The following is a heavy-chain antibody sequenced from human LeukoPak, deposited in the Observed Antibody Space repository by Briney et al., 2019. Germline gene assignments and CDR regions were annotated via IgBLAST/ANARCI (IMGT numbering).Heavy chain of an antibody. V-gene: IGHV4-38-2*01. J-gene: IGHJ3*02. D-gene: IGHD6-13*01. CDR1: GYSISSGYY. Sequence: SETLSLTCAVSGYSISSGYYWGWIRQPPGKGLEWIGSIYHSGSTYYNPSLKSRVTISVDTSKNQFSLKLSSVTAADTAVYYCGSLPVIAATGDDAFDIWGQGTMVTVSS. CDR3: GSLPVIAATGDDAFDI. CDR2: IYHSGST.